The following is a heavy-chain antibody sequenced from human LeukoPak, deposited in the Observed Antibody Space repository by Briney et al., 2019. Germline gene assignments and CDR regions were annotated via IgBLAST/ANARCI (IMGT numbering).Heavy chain of an antibody. CDR1: GFTFDDYA. J-gene: IGHJ5*02. CDR2: ISWNSGSI. V-gene: IGHV3-9*01. D-gene: IGHD1-26*01. CDR3: ARGFYSGSYYNWFDP. Sequence: GGSLRLSCAASGFTFDDYAMHWVRQAPGKGLEWVSGISWNSGSIGYADSVKGRFTISRDNAKNSLYLQMNSLRAEDTAVYYCARGFYSGSYYNWFDPWGQGTLVTVSS.